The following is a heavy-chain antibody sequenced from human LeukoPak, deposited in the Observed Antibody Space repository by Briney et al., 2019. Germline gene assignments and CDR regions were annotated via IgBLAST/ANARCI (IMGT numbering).Heavy chain of an antibody. CDR2: IYWNDDK. Sequence: SGPTLVKPTQTLTLTCTFSGFSLSTSGVGVGWIRQPPGKALEWLALIYWNDDKRYSPSLKSRLTITKDTSKNQVVLTMTNMDPVDTATYYCAHIDGMVRGVIITDYWGQGTLVTASS. J-gene: IGHJ4*02. V-gene: IGHV2-5*01. CDR1: GFSLSTSGVG. CDR3: AHIDGMVRGVIITDY. D-gene: IGHD3-10*01.